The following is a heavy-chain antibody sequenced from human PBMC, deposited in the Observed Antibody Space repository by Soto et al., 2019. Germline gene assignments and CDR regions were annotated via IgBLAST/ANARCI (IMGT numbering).Heavy chain of an antibody. CDR3: ARGHQLRPLNNWFDP. V-gene: IGHV1-2*02. CDR2: IDPNSGGT. CDR1: GYSFTGYY. Sequence: GASVKVSCKASGYSFTGYYLHWVRQAPGQGLEWMGWIDPNSGGTNYAQRFQGRVTMTRDTSINTAYLDLSRLTSGDTAVYYCARGHQLRPLNNWFDPWGQGALVTVSS. J-gene: IGHJ5*02. D-gene: IGHD3-3*01.